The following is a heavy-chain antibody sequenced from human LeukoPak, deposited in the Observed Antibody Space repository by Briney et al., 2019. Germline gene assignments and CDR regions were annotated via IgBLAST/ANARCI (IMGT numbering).Heavy chain of an antibody. J-gene: IGHJ6*03. V-gene: IGHV1-2*02. CDR2: INPNRGGT. CDR1: GYTFTGDY. Sequence: ASVKVACKASGYTFTGDYMHGVRQAPGQGLEWMGWINPNRGGTNYAQKFQCRVTMTRDTAISTAYMELSRLRSDDTAVYYCARDYYDSSGQIYYYYYMDVWGKGTTVTVSS. D-gene: IGHD3-22*01. CDR3: ARDYYDSSGQIYYYYYMDV.